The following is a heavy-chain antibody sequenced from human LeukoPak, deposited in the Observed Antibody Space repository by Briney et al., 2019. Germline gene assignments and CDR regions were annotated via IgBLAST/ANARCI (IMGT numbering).Heavy chain of an antibody. V-gene: IGHV4-30-2*01. CDR2: IYHSGST. CDR1: GGSISSGGYS. J-gene: IGHJ4*02. Sequence: SETLSLTCAVSGGSISSGGYSWSWIRQPPGKGLEWIGYIYHSGSTYYNPSLKSRVTISVDRSKNQFSLKLSSVTAADAAVCYCAREGGYCSSTSCPTGPYYFDYWGQGTLVTVSS. CDR3: AREGGYCSSTSCPTGPYYFDY. D-gene: IGHD2-2*01.